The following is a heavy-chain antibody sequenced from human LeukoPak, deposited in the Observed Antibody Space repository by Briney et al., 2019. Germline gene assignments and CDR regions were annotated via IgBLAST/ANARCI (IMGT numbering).Heavy chain of an antibody. CDR1: GGSISSYY. D-gene: IGHD3-10*01. CDR3: ARNPGYYYGSGRKRGSPYYYYYYMDV. Sequence: SETLSLTCTVSGGSISSYYWSWIRQPPGKGLEWIGYIYYSGGTNYNPSLKSRVTISVDTSKNQFSLKLSSVTAADTAVYYCARNPGYYYGSGRKRGSPYYYYYYMDVWGKGTTVTVSS. V-gene: IGHV4-59*01. CDR2: IYYSGGT. J-gene: IGHJ6*03.